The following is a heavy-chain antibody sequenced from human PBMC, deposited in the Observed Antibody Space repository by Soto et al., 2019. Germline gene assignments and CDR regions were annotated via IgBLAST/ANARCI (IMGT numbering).Heavy chain of an antibody. D-gene: IGHD3-16*01. CDR1: GFTVSSNY. Sequence: EVQLVETGGGLIQPGGSLRLSCAASGFTVSSNYMSWVRQAPGKGLEWVSVIYSGGSTYYADSVKGRFTISRDNSKNTLYLQMNRLGAGDTAVYYCARDTSWGGWSSGGMDVRGQGTTVTVSS. CDR3: ARDTSWGGWSSGGMDV. J-gene: IGHJ6*02. V-gene: IGHV3-53*02. CDR2: IYSGGST.